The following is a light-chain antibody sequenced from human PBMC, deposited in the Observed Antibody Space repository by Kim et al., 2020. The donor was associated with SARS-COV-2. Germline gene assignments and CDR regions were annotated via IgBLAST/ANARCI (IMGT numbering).Light chain of an antibody. V-gene: IGKV1-27*01. Sequence: GDRVTITCRASQDIANSLAWYQQKPGKVPQVLIYAAATLQSGVPSRFSGSGSGTEFTLTIGSLQTEDVATYYCQKYNSAPWTFGPGTKVDIK. J-gene: IGKJ1*01. CDR3: QKYNSAPWT. CDR1: QDIANS. CDR2: AAA.